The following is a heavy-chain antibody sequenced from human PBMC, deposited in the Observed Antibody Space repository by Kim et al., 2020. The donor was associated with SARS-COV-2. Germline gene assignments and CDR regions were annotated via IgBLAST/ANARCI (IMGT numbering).Heavy chain of an antibody. CDR2: IIPIFGTA. V-gene: IGHV1-69*13. CDR3: ARGLDSSGYYFEAFDI. Sequence: SVKVSCKASGGTFSSYAISWVRQAPGQGLEWMGGIIPIFGTANYAQKFQGRVTITADESTSTAYMELSSLRSEDTAVYYCARGLDSSGYYFEAFDIWGQGTMVTVSS. D-gene: IGHD3-22*01. J-gene: IGHJ3*02. CDR1: GGTFSSYA.